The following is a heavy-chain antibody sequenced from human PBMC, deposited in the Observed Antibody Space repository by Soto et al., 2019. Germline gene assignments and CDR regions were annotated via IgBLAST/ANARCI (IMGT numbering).Heavy chain of an antibody. J-gene: IGHJ4*02. V-gene: IGHV4-30-2*01. CDR2: IYHSGTT. CDR1: GDTISTGGYS. D-gene: IGHD6-19*01. CDR3: ARDGSGWAADDTYFDY. Sequence: SETLSLTCGVSGDTISTGGYSWAWIRQPPGKGLEWIGYIYHSGTTYYNPSLKSRVTISIDRSKNQLSLKLSSVTAADTAVYSCARDGSGWAADDTYFDYWGQGTLVTVSS.